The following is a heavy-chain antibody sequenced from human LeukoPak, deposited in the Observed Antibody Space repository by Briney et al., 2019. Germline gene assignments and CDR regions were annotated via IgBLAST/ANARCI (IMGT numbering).Heavy chain of an antibody. CDR3: AKDVYCSTTGCYRGAFDI. CDR1: GFTFSSYW. J-gene: IGHJ3*02. Sequence: GGSLRLSCVASGFTFSSYWMSWVRQAPGKGLEWVANIKQDGSEKHYVDSLKGRFTISRDNSKNTLYLQMNSLRAEDTAVYYCAKDVYCSTTGCYRGAFDIWGQGTMVTVSS. D-gene: IGHD2-2*01. V-gene: IGHV3-7*03. CDR2: IKQDGSEK.